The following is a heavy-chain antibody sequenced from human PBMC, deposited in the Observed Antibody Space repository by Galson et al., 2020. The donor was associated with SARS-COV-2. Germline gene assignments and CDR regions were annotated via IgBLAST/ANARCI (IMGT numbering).Heavy chain of an antibody. CDR3: ARGSSSHAFDI. J-gene: IGHJ3*02. D-gene: IGHD3-10*01. CDR1: GFTFSTYG. V-gene: IGHV3-33*01. Sequence: TGGSLRLSCEASGFTFSTYGMDWVRQAPGKGLEWVAVIWYDGSNKYYADSVKGRFTIWRDNSKNTLYLQINSLRAEDTAVYYCARGSSSHAFDIWGQGTMVTVSS. CDR2: IWYDGSNK.